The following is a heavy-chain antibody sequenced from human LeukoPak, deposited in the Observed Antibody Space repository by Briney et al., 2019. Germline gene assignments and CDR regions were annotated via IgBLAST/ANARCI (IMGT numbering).Heavy chain of an antibody. CDR1: GGTFSSYA. CDR3: ARVSPPGFSYGYFDS. J-gene: IGHJ4*02. CDR2: INPTGGST. V-gene: IGHV1-46*01. D-gene: IGHD5-18*01. Sequence: ASVKVSCKASGGTFSSYAISWVRQAPGQGLEWMGIINPTGGSTSYAQKFQGRLTMTRDTSTGTVYMDLSSLSSEDKAVYFCARVSPPGFSYGYFDSWGQGTLVTVSS.